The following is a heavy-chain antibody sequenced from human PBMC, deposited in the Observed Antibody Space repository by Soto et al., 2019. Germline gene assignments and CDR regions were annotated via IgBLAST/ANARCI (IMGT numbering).Heavy chain of an antibody. V-gene: IGHV3-23*01. D-gene: IGHD3-3*01. CDR3: ARGPHDFWSGLWYFDY. J-gene: IGHJ4*02. Sequence: GGSLRLSCAASGFTFSNAWMTWVRQAPGKGLEWVSSISGGGGGTHYADSMKGRVTISRDNSKNTLHLEMKRLRADDTAVYYCARGPHDFWSGLWYFDYWGQGTLVTVSS. CDR1: GFTFSNAW. CDR2: ISGGGGGT.